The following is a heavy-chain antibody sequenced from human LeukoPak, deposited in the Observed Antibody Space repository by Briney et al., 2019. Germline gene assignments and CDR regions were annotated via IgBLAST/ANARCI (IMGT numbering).Heavy chain of an antibody. J-gene: IGHJ4*02. CDR1: GFMLSSTW. Sequence: GGSLRLSCAASGFMLSSTWMHWVRQAPGKGLVWVSRINSDATSTSYADSVRGRFTISRDDAKNTMYLQMNSPRAEDTAMYYCVRGSPGYSSGWHAYWGQGTLVTVSS. D-gene: IGHD6-25*01. CDR2: INSDATST. V-gene: IGHV3-74*01. CDR3: VRGSPGYSSGWHAY.